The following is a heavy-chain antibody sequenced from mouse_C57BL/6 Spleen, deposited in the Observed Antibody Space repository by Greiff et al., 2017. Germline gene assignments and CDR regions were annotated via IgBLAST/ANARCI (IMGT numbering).Heavy chain of an antibody. V-gene: IGHV1-64*01. CDR3: ARFITTVVATYYFDY. CDR2: IHPNSGST. Sequence: QVQLQQPGAELVKPGASVKLSCKASGYTFTSYWMPWVKQRPGQGLEWIGMIHPNSGSTNYNEKFKSKATLTVDKSSSSAYMQLSSLTSEDSAVYYCARFITTVVATYYFDYWGQGTSLTVSS. J-gene: IGHJ2*02. D-gene: IGHD1-1*01. CDR1: GYTFTSYW.